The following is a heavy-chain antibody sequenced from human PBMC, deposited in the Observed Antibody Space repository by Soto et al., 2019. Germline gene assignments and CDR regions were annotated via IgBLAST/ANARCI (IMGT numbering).Heavy chain of an antibody. D-gene: IGHD7-27*01. CDR3: TRGNWGYSDY. J-gene: IGHJ4*02. CDR1: GYTFTGDY. CDR2: MNPNSGGT. V-gene: IGHV1-2*04. Sequence: QVQLVQSGAEVKKSGASVKVSCKASGYTFTGDYMHWVRQAPGQGLEWMGWMNPNSGGTNYAQKCQGWGSMTRDTSINTVYMEVSRLRSDDTAVYSCTRGNWGYSDYWGQGTLVTVSS.